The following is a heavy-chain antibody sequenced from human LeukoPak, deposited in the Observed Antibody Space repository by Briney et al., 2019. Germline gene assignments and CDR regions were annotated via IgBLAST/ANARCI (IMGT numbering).Heavy chain of an antibody. CDR2: IYYSGST. CDR3: ARGIAGGYSYGHGDY. J-gene: IGHJ4*02. V-gene: IGHV4-59*01. CDR1: GGSINNYY. Sequence: SETLSLTCTVSGGSINNYYWSWIRQPPGKGLEWIGYIYYSGSTNYSPSLKSRVTISVGTSKNQFSLKLTSVTAADTAVYYCARGIAGGYSYGHGDYWGQGTLVTVSS. D-gene: IGHD5-18*01.